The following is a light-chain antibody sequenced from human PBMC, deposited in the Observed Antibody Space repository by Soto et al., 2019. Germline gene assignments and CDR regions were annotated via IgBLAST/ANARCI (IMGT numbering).Light chain of an antibody. CDR3: LQYSSDPLT. V-gene: IGKV1-17*03. Sequence: DIQMTQSPSAMSASVGDRVTITCRASQGISTYLGWFQQKPGKGPKRLIYGASSLQNGVPSRFSGSGSGTEFTLSISSLQPEDFATYYCLQYSSDPLTFGQGTRLDIK. CDR1: QGISTY. J-gene: IGKJ5*01. CDR2: GAS.